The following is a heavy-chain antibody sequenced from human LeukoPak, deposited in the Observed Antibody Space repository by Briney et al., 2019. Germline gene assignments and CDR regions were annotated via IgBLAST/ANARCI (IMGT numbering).Heavy chain of an antibody. CDR3: ARDSGLLWFGGFDY. D-gene: IGHD3-10*01. CDR1: GYSISSGYY. CDR2: IYHSGST. J-gene: IGHJ4*02. V-gene: IGHV4-38-2*02. Sequence: PSETLSLTCAVSGYSISSGYYRGWIRQPPGKGLEWIGSIYHSGSTYYNPSLKSRVTISVDTSKNQFSLKLSSVTAADTAVYYCARDSGLLWFGGFDYWGQGTLVTVSS.